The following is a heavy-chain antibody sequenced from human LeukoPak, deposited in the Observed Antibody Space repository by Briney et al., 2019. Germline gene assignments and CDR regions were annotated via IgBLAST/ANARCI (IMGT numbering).Heavy chain of an antibody. V-gene: IGHV3-30*04. CDR2: ISYDGSNK. CDR3: ARAIVGATAAFDY. J-gene: IGHJ4*02. CDR1: GFTFSSYA. D-gene: IGHD1-26*01. Sequence: PGGSLRLSCAASGFTFSSYAVHWVRQAPGKGLEWVAVISYDGSNKYYADSVTRRFTISRDNSKNTLYLQMNSLRAEDTAVYYCARAIVGATAAFDYWGQGPLVTVSP.